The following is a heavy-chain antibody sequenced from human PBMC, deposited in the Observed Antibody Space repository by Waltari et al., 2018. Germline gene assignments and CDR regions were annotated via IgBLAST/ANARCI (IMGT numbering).Heavy chain of an antibody. CDR3: ARLPTKYYDSLGWGFFDQ. Sequence: HVQLQESGPGLGKHSEPLSPRCTVSGAFPRDAHWTWSRQAPGKGREWIAYLRNSGGTKCTPSLQSRVTVSAVTSKKQFSLRLTSVTAADTAIYYCARLPTKYYDSLGWGFFDQWGQGILVTVSS. D-gene: IGHD3-22*01. J-gene: IGHJ4*02. V-gene: IGHV4-59*08. CDR2: LRNSGGT. CDR1: GAFPRDAH.